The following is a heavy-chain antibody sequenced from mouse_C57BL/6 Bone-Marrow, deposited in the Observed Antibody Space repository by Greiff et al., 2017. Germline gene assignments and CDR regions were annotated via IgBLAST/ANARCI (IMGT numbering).Heavy chain of an antibody. CDR2: IWSGGST. CDR1: GFSLTSYG. Sequence: VKVEESGPGLVQPSQSLSITCTVSGFSLTSYGVHWVRQSPGKGLEWLGVIWSGGSTDYNAAFISRLSISKDNSKSQVFFKMNSLQADDTAIYYCARNCWLLFYAMDYWGQGTSVTVSS. D-gene: IGHD2-3*01. J-gene: IGHJ4*01. V-gene: IGHV2-2*01. CDR3: ARNCWLLFYAMDY.